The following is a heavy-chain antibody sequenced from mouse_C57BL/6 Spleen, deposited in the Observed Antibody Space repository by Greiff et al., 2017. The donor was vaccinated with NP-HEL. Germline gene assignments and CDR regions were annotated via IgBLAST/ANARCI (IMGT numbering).Heavy chain of an antibody. J-gene: IGHJ3*01. CDR1: GYAFTNYL. D-gene: IGHD1-1*02. CDR3: ARGGGNYEKAWFAY. CDR2: INPGSGGT. V-gene: IGHV1-54*01. Sequence: QVQLKQSGAELVRPGTSVQVSCKASGYAFTNYLIEWVKQRPGQGLEWIGVINPGSGGTNYNEKFKGKATLTADKSSSTAYMQLSSLTSEDSAVYFCARGGGNYEKAWFAYWGQGTLVTVSA.